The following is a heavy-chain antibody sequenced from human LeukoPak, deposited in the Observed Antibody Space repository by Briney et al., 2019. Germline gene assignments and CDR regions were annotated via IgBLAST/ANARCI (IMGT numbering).Heavy chain of an antibody. J-gene: IGHJ4*02. V-gene: IGHV1-2*02. D-gene: IGHD3-10*01. CDR1: GYTFTGYY. CDR2: MNSNSGGT. Sequence: GVSVRVSCMASGYTFTGYYMHWVRQAAGQGLEWMGWMNSNSGGTNYAQKFLGRVTMTRDTSISTAYMELSRLRSDDTAVYFCARFGYGGDFDYWGQGTLVTVSS. CDR3: ARFGYGGDFDY.